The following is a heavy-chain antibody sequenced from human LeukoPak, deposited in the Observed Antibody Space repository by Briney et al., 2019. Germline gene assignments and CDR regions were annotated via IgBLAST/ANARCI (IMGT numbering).Heavy chain of an antibody. V-gene: IGHV4-59*08. CDR1: GGSISSYY. CDR2: IYYSGST. Sequence: SETLSLTCTVSGGSISSYYWSWIRQPPGKGLEWIGYIYYSGSTNYNPSLKSRVTISVDTSKNQFSLKLSSVTAADTAVYYCARVGCTNGLCSYYYYGLDVWGPGTTVTVSS. D-gene: IGHD2-8*01. CDR3: ARVGCTNGLCSYYYYGLDV. J-gene: IGHJ6*02.